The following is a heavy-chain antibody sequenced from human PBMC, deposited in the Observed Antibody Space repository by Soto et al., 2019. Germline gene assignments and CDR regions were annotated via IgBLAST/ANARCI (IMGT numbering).Heavy chain of an antibody. J-gene: IGHJ4*02. D-gene: IGHD5-12*01. Sequence: QVQLQESGPGLVKPSEPLSLTCTVAGGSVSSGSYYGSWIRQPQGKGLEWIGYIYYSGSTNYNPYLKSRVTISVDTSKNQFSLKLSSVNAADTAVYYCERELSRDGYPNGLDYWGQGTLVTVSA. V-gene: IGHV4-61*01. CDR3: ERELSRDGYPNGLDY. CDR1: GGSVSSGSYY. CDR2: IYYSGST.